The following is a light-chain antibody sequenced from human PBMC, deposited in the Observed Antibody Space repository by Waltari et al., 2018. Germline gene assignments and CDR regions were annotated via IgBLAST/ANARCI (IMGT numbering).Light chain of an antibody. CDR1: SGTFAANY. CDR3: QSYDNTNYVV. V-gene: IGLV6-57*03. Sequence: FVLSQPHSVSESPGKTVTISCTRSSGTFAANYVHWYQRRPGSVPTIVIYKDNERPSGVPDRFSGSADRYSGSASLTISGLRAEDEADYCCQSYDNTNYVVFGGCTKLTVL. CDR2: KDN. J-gene: IGLJ2*01.